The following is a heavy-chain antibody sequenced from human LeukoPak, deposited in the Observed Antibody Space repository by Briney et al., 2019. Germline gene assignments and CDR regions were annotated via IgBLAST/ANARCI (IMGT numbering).Heavy chain of an antibody. J-gene: IGHJ5*02. CDR3: AREEWELPNWFDP. CDR1: GYSISSGYY. D-gene: IGHD1-26*01. CDR2: IYHSGST. V-gene: IGHV4-38-2*02. Sequence: PSETLSLTCTVSGYSISSGYYWGWIRQPPGKGLEWIGSIYHSGSTYYNPSLKSRVTISVDTSKNQFSLKLSSVTAADTAVYYCAREEWELPNWFDPWGQGTLVTVSS.